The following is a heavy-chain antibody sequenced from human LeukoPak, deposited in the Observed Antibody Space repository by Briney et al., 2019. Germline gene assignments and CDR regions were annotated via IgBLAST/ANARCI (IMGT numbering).Heavy chain of an antibody. V-gene: IGHV4-39*07. CDR2: IYYSGST. J-gene: IGHJ4*02. D-gene: IGHD3-10*01. CDR1: GGSISSSSYY. CDR3: ARTRIGSLWFGELFDY. Sequence: SETLSLTCTVSGGSISSSSYYWGWIRQPPGKGLEWIGSIYYSGSTYYNPSLKSRVTISVDTSKNQFSLKLSSVTAADTAVYYCARTRIGSLWFGELFDYWGQGTLVTVSS.